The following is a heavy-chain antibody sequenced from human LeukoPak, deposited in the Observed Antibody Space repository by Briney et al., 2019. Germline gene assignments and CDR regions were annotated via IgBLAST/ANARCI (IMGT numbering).Heavy chain of an antibody. CDR2: ISSNGGST. J-gene: IGHJ4*02. CDR3: ARGRGLYCSSTSCSSFDY. D-gene: IGHD2-2*01. Sequence: GGSLRLSCAASGFTFSSYAMHWVRQAPGQGLEYISAISSNGGSTYYANSLKGRFTISRDNSKNTLYLQMGSLRAEDMAVYYCARGRGLYCSSTSCSSFDYWGQGTLVTVSS. CDR1: GFTFSSYA. V-gene: IGHV3-64*01.